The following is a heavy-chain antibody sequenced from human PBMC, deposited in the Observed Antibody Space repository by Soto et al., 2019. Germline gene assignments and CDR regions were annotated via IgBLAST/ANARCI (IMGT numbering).Heavy chain of an antibody. CDR3: ALINGHYDSSGYHFDY. Sequence: QVTLKESGPVLLKPTATLTLTCTVSGFSLSNAIMGVSWIRQPPGKALEWLAHIFSNDEKSYSTSLKSRLTISKDTSKSQVVLTMTNMDPVDTATSYCALINGHYDSSGYHFDYWGQGTLVTVSS. CDR2: IFSNDEK. D-gene: IGHD3-22*01. J-gene: IGHJ4*02. V-gene: IGHV2-26*01. CDR1: GFSLSNAIMG.